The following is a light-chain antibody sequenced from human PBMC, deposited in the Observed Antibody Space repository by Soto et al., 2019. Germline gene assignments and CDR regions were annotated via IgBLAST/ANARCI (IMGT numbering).Light chain of an antibody. V-gene: IGLV1-40*01. Sequence: QSVLTQPPSVSGAPGQRITIACTGSSSNIGARYDVHWYQQLPGTAPKLLMSTNSNRPSGVPDRFSASRSGTSASLAITGLQAEDEADYYCQSYDSSLIDFVFGTGTKLTVL. CDR1: SSNIGARYD. CDR2: TNS. CDR3: QSYDSSLIDFV. J-gene: IGLJ1*01.